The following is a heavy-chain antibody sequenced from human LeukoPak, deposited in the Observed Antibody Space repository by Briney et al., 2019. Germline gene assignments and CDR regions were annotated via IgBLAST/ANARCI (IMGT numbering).Heavy chain of an antibody. D-gene: IGHD6-13*01. J-gene: IGHJ4*02. CDR2: IYSGGST. CDR3: AKGGSSWLFDY. Sequence: PGGSLRLSCAASGFTVSSNYMSWVRQAPGKGLEWVSVIYSGGSTYYAASVKGRFTISRDNSKNTLYLQMNSLRAEDTAVYYCAKGGSSWLFDYWGQGTLVTVSS. V-gene: IGHV3-53*01. CDR1: GFTVSSNY.